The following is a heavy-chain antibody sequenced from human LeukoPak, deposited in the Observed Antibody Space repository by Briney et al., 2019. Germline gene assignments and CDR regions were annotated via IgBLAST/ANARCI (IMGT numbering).Heavy chain of an antibody. CDR3: ARGLGTVTFFDY. Sequence: SETLSLTCTVPGGSISSYYWSWIRQPPGKGLEWIGYIYYSGSTSYNPSLKSRVTISVDTSKNQFSLKLSSVTAADTAVYYCARGLGTVTFFDYWGQGTLVTVSS. V-gene: IGHV4-59*01. CDR1: GGSISSYY. J-gene: IGHJ4*02. D-gene: IGHD4-17*01. CDR2: IYYSGST.